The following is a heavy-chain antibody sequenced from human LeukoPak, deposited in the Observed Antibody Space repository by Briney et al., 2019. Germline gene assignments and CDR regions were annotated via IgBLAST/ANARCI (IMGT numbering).Heavy chain of an antibody. CDR2: ISWNSGSI. CDR1: GFTFDDYA. Sequence: GRSLRLSCAASGFTFDDYAMHWVRQAPGKGLEWVSGISWNSGSIGYADSVKGRFTISRDNAKNTLYLQMNRLRAEDTAVYYCASPKSEYTYGPFDYWGQGTLVTVSS. J-gene: IGHJ4*02. V-gene: IGHV3-9*01. CDR3: ASPKSEYTYGPFDY. D-gene: IGHD5-18*01.